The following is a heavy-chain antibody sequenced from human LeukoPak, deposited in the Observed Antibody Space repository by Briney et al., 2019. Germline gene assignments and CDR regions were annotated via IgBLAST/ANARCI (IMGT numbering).Heavy chain of an antibody. D-gene: IGHD4-17*01. V-gene: IGHV3-30*02. J-gene: IGHJ6*03. CDR1: GFTFSSYG. CDR2: IRYDGSNK. CDR3: AKGPTTVTTEYYYYMVV. Sequence: GGSLRLSCAASGFTFSSYGMHWVRQAPGKGLEWVAFIRYDGSNKYYADSVKGRFTISRDNSKNTLYLQMNSLRAEDTAVYYCAKGPTTVTTEYYYYMVVWGKGTTVTVSS.